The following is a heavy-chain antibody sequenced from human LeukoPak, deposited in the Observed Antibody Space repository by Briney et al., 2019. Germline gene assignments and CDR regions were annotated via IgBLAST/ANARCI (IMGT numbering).Heavy chain of an antibody. CDR2: TRYDGSND. CDR3: AEEAGAVADLDY. J-gene: IGHJ4*02. V-gene: IGHV3-30*02. D-gene: IGHD6-19*01. Sequence: GGSLRLSCAASGFTFDSYGMHWVRQAPGKGLEWVASTRYDGSNDHYADSVKGRFTISRDNSKKTLYLQMISLRPDDTAVYYCAEEAGAVADLDYWGQGTLVTVSS. CDR1: GFTFDSYG.